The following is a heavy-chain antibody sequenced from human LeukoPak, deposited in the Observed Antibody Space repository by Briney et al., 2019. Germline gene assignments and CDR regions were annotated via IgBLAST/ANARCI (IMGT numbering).Heavy chain of an antibody. CDR2: INWNGGST. J-gene: IGHJ4*02. Sequence: PGGSLRLSCAASGFTFDDYGMSWVRQAPGKGVEWVSGINWNGGSTGYADSVKGRFTISRDNAKNSLYLQMNSLRAEDTAVYCCASLRPTSRQYFDYWGQGTLVTVSS. CDR3: ASLRPTSRQYFDY. CDR1: GFTFDDYG. V-gene: IGHV3-20*04. D-gene: IGHD6-25*01.